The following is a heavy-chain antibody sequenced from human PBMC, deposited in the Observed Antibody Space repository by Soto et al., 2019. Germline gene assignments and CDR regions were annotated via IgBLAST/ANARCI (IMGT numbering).Heavy chain of an antibody. J-gene: IGHJ4*02. D-gene: IGHD5-18*01. V-gene: IGHV4-59*01. CDR2: IYYSGST. CDR3: ARGRGDTAMAWYY. CDR1: GGSISSYY. Sequence: QVQLQESGPGLVKPSETLSLTCTVSGGSISSYYWSWIRQSPGKGLEWIGYIYYSGSTKYNPSLKSRVTLSLDPXKNQFSRKLSSVTAADTAGYYCARGRGDTAMAWYYWGQGTLVTVSS.